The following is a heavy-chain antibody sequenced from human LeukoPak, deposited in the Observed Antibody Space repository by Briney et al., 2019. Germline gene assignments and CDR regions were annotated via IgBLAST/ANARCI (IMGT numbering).Heavy chain of an antibody. D-gene: IGHD6-13*01. V-gene: IGHV3-73*01. CDR2: IRSKANSYAT. CDR1: GFTFSGSA. CDR3: TGIAAAGDHDY. J-gene: IGHJ4*02. Sequence: GGSLKLSCAASGFTFSGSAIHWVRQASGKGLEWVGRIRSKANSYATAYVASVKGRFTISRDDPKNRAYLQMDSLRTEDTAVYYCTGIAAAGDHDYWGQGTLVTVSS.